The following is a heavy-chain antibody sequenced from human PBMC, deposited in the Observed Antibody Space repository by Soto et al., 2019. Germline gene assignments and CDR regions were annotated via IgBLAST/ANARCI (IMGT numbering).Heavy chain of an antibody. J-gene: IGHJ4*02. CDR1: GFTFSSYT. D-gene: IGHD1-1*01. CDR2: ISDNGGIT. CDR3: AIKLPGRKPFES. V-gene: IGHV3-23*01. Sequence: GGSLRLSCAASGFTFSSYTITWVRQAPGKGLEWVSSISDNGGITGYTDSVKGRFTISRDNSKNTAFLQMNSLRAGDTATYHCAIKLPGRKPFESWGQGTRVTVSS.